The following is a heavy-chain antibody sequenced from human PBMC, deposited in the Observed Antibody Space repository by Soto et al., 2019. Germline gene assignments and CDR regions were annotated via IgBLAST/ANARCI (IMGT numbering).Heavy chain of an antibody. CDR1: GFTVSSNY. J-gene: IGHJ4*02. V-gene: IGHV3-53*02. CDR3: ARDFMGATLFDY. CDR2: IYSGGST. D-gene: IGHD1-26*01. Sequence: EVQLVETGGGLIQPGGSLRLYCAASGFTVSSNYMSWVRQAPGKGLEWVSVIYSGGSTYYADSVKGRFTISRDNSKNTLYLQMNSRRAEDTAVYYCARDFMGATLFDYWGQGTLVTVSS.